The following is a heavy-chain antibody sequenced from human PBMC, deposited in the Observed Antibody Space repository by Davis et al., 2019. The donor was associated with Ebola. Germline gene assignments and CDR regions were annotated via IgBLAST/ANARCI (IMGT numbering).Heavy chain of an antibody. CDR2: INHSGST. CDR1: GGSFSGYY. J-gene: IGHJ4*02. V-gene: IGHV4-34*01. D-gene: IGHD5-18*01. CDR3: ARGRRYSYGPPRY. Sequence: SETLSLTCAVYGGSFSGYYSSWIRQPPGKGLEWIGEINHSGSTNYNPSLKSRVTISVDTSKNQFSLKLSSVTAADTAVYYCARGRRYSYGPPRYWGQGTLVTVSS.